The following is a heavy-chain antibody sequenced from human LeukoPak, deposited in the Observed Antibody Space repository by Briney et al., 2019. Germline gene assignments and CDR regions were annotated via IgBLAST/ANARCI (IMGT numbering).Heavy chain of an antibody. V-gene: IGHV3-20*04. D-gene: IGHD2-21*02. Sequence: PGGSLRLSCAASGFSFEDYGMSWVRQAPGKGLEWVSGINWNGGSTGYGDSVKGRFTISRDNAKNCLYLQMNSLRAEDTALYYCARDRESCGGDCYSSNDAFDIWGRGTKVTVSS. CDR1: GFSFEDYG. CDR3: ARDRESCGGDCYSSNDAFDI. CDR2: INWNGGST. J-gene: IGHJ3*02.